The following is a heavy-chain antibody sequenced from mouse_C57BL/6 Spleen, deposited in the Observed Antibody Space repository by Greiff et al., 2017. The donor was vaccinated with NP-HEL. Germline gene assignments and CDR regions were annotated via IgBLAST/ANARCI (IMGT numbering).Heavy chain of an antibody. CDR1: GYTFTSYW. CDR2: IDPSDSYT. CDR3: ARRSSYYGSSWGDY. D-gene: IGHD1-1*01. Sequence: QVQLQQPGAELVMPGASVKLSCKASGYTFTSYWMHWVKQRPGQGLEWIGEIDPSDSYTNYNQKFKGKSTLTVDKSSSTAYMQLSSLTSEDSAVYYCARRSSYYGSSWGDYWGQGTSVTVSS. V-gene: IGHV1-69*01. J-gene: IGHJ4*01.